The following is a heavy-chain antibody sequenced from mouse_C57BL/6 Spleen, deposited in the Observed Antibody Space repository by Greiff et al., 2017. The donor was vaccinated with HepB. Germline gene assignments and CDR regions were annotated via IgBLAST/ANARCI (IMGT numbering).Heavy chain of an antibody. D-gene: IGHD2-13*01. J-gene: IGHJ2*01. CDR3: ARDCDEEVDY. Sequence: QVQLQQSGAELARPGASVKMSCKASGYTFTSYSMHWVKQRPGQGLEWIGYINPSSGYTKYNQKFKDKATLTADKSSSTAYMQLSSLTSEDSAVYYCARDCDEEVDYWGQGTTLTVSS. V-gene: IGHV1-4*01. CDR2: INPSSGYT. CDR1: GYTFTSYS.